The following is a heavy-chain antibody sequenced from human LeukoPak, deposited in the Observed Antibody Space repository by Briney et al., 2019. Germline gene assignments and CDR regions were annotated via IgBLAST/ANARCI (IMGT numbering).Heavy chain of an antibody. V-gene: IGHV1-2*06. Sequence: ASVKVSCKASGYTFTGYYMHWVRQAPGQGLELMGRINPNSGGTNYAQKFQGRVTMTRDTSISTAYMELSRLRSDDTAVYYCAREIWGYDSHAFDIWGQGTMVNVSS. CDR3: AREIWGYDSHAFDI. J-gene: IGHJ3*02. D-gene: IGHD3-22*01. CDR1: GYTFTGYY. CDR2: INPNSGGT.